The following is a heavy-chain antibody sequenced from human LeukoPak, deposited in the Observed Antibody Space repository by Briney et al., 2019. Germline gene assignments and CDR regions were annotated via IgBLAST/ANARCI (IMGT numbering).Heavy chain of an antibody. CDR3: AKDIWDSSGWGRAFDI. V-gene: IGHV3-9*01. CDR2: ISWNSGSI. CDR1: GFTFDNYA. D-gene: IGHD6-19*01. J-gene: IGHJ3*02. Sequence: GRSLRLSCAASGFTFDNYAMHWVRQAPGKGLEWVSGISWNSGSIGYADSVKGRFSISRDNAKNSPYLQMNSLRAEDTALYYCAKDIWDSSGWGRAFDIWGQGTMVTVSS.